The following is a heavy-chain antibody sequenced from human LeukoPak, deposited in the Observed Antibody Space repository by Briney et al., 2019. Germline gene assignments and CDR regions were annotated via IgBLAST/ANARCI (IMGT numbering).Heavy chain of an antibody. V-gene: IGHV3-30-3*01. J-gene: IGHJ6*02. CDR3: ARGHFGLDV. CDR2: ISYDGSNK. Sequence: GGSLRLSCAASGFTFSSYAIHWVRQAPGKGLEWVALISYDGSNKYYADSVKGRFTISRDNSKNTLYLQINSLRAEDTAVYSCARGHFGLDVWGLGTTVTVSS. CDR1: GFTFSSYA.